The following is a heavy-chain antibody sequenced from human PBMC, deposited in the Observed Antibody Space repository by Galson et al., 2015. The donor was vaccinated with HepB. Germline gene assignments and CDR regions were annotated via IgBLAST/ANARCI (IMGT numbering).Heavy chain of an antibody. V-gene: IGHV3-23*01. CDR3: ARDGIYYYDSSGYQDNWFDP. CDR2: ISGSGGST. J-gene: IGHJ5*02. CDR1: GFTFSSYA. D-gene: IGHD3-22*01. Sequence: SLRLSCAASGFTFSSYAMSWVRQAPGKGLEWVSAISGSGGSTYYADSVKGRFTISRDNSTNTLYLQMNSLRAEDTAVYYCARDGIYYYDSSGYQDNWFDPWGQGTLVTVSS.